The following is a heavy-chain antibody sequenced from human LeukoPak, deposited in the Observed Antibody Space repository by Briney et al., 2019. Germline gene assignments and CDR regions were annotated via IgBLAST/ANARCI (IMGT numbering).Heavy chain of an antibody. J-gene: IGHJ5*02. CDR3: ARGRGFTIFGVVIIGWFDP. V-gene: IGHV4-59*12. CDR2: IHYTGST. CDR1: GGSINSYY. Sequence: KPSETLSLTCTVSGGSINSYYWSWIRQPPGKGLECIGYIHYTGSTNYNPSLKSRVTISVDTSKNQFSLKLSSVTAADTAVYYCARGRGFTIFGVVIIGWFDPWGQGTLVTVSS. D-gene: IGHD3-3*01.